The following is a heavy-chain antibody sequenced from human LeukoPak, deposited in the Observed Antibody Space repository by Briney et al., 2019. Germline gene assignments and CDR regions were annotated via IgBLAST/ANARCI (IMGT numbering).Heavy chain of an antibody. CDR1: GGSINSYY. V-gene: IGHV4-59*01. J-gene: IGHJ5*02. Sequence: PSETLSLTCTVSGGSINSYYWSWIRQPPGKGLEWIGYIYYSGSTNYNPSLKSRVTISVDTSKNQFSLRLSSVTAADTAVYYCARDVGITVADSFDPWGQGTLVTVSS. CDR3: ARDVGITVADSFDP. D-gene: IGHD6-19*01. CDR2: IYYSGST.